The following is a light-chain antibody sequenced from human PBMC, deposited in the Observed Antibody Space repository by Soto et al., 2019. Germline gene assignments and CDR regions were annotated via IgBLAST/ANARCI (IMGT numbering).Light chain of an antibody. CDR2: GAS. V-gene: IGKV3-20*01. Sequence: EIVLTQSPGTLSLSPGERATLSCRASQSVSSNLAWYQQKPGQAPRLLIYGASSRATGIPDRVSGSGSGTDFTLTISRLEPEDFAVYYCQQYGSLPPTFGQGTKVDIK. J-gene: IGKJ1*01. CDR3: QQYGSLPPT. CDR1: QSVSSN.